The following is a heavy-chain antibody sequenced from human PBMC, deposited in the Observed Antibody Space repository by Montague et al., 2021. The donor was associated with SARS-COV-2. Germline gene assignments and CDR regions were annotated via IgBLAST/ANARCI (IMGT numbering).Heavy chain of an antibody. CDR3: ARDSGYYDSSGYSYDAFDI. CDR2: IYHTGST. V-gene: IGHV4-31*03. CDR1: GASISSPSYY. Sequence: TLSLTCTVSGASISSPSYYWGWIRQPPGNGLEWIGYIYHTGSTHYXPSLKSRVTISKETSTNHFSLNLSSVTAADSAVYYCARDSGYYDSSGYSYDAFDIWGQGTKVTVSS. J-gene: IGHJ3*02. D-gene: IGHD3-22*01.